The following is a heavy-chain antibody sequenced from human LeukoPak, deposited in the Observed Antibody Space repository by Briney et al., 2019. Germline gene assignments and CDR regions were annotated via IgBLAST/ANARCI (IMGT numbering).Heavy chain of an antibody. Sequence: SVKVSCKASGGTFSSYAISWVRQAPGQGLEWMGGVIPIFGTANYAQKFQGRVTITADESTSTAYMELSSLRSEDTAVYYCARDPVVVEAATPGWFDPWGQGTLVTVSS. V-gene: IGHV1-69*13. J-gene: IGHJ5*02. CDR2: VIPIFGTA. CDR3: ARDPVVVEAATPGWFDP. D-gene: IGHD2-15*01. CDR1: GGTFSSYA.